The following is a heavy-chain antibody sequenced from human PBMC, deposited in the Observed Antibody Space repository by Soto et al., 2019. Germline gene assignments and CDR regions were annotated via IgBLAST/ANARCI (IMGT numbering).Heavy chain of an antibody. CDR1: GYIFTDHY. Sequence: QVQLVQSGAEGRKPGASVKVSCKTSGYIFTDHYIQWVRQAPGQGLEWMGMINPRGGGTTYTERFXGRXXXTXXXXTSXXXMXXXGXXXXXXXXXXXXXXXXXXXXXXXRXXNAFDKLGQGTLVTVSS. V-gene: IGHV1-46*01. CDR2: INPRGGGT. J-gene: IGHJ3*02. CDR3: XXXXXXXXXXXXRXXNAFDK.